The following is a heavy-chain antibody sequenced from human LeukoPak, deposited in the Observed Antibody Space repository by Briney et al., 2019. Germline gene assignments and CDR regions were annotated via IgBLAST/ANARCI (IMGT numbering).Heavy chain of an antibody. CDR1: GGSISSGGYY. CDR2: IYYSGTA. V-gene: IGHV4-31*09. J-gene: IGHJ4*02. D-gene: IGHD6-13*01. Sequence: SETLSLTCTVSGGSISSGGYYWSWIRQHPGKGLEWIGYIYYSGTAYYNPSLKSRITISLDKSNNQISLNLSSVTAADTAVYFCARSRAAAGTRDFDYWGQGNQVTVPS. CDR3: ARSRAAAGTRDFDY.